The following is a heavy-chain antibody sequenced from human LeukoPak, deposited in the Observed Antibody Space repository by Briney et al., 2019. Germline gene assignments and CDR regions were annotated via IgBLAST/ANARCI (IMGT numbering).Heavy chain of an antibody. CDR3: ARDNQQWIVDY. CDR1: GYTFTSYG. J-gene: IGHJ4*02. Sequence: ASVKVSCKASGYTFTSYGISWVRQAPGQGLEWMGWISAYNGNTNYAQKFQGRVTMTRDTSISTAYMELSNLRSDDTAVYYCARDNQQWIVDYWGQGTLVTVSS. D-gene: IGHD6-19*01. CDR2: ISAYNGNT. V-gene: IGHV1-18*01.